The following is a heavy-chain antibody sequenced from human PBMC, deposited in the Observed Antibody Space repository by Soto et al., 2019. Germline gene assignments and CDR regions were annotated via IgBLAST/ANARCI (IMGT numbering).Heavy chain of an antibody. D-gene: IGHD6-13*01. CDR2: IHYTGTS. CDR3: VRHAPPGIAAPFDH. V-gene: IGHV4-39*01. J-gene: IGHJ4*02. CDR1: GASISSSLRY. Sequence: QQLLQESGPGLVKTSETLSLTCTVSGASISSSLRYWGWVRQPPGKGVEWIGSIHYTGTSYYYSPSLTSRITISLDASNNHFFLKMTSVTAAGAAVYYCVRHAPPGIAAPFDHWGLGTLVTVSS.